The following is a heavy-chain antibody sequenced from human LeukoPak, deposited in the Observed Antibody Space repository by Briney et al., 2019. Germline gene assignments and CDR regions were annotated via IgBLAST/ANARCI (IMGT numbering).Heavy chain of an antibody. V-gene: IGHV1-2*02. CDR2: INPNSGGT. CDR1: GYTFVGYY. CDR3: ARDFTYYYDSSGYYYDDIMDY. D-gene: IGHD3-22*01. J-gene: IGHJ4*02. Sequence: ASVKVSCKASGYTFVGYYMHWVRQAPGQGLEWMGWINPNSGGTKYAQKFQGRVTMTRDTSISTAYMELSRLRSDDTAVYYCARDFTYYYDSSGYYYDDIMDYWGQGTLVTVSS.